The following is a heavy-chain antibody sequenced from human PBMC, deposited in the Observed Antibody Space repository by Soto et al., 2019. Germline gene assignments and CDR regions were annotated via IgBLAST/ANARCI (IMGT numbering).Heavy chain of an antibody. D-gene: IGHD2-8*01. CDR3: AREIMPLTNDWYFDL. CDR2: IFDSGST. CDR1: GGSISGGVHS. J-gene: IGHJ2*01. Sequence: QVQLQESGPGLVKPSETLSLTCTVSGGSISGGVHSWSWIRQPPGKARGWIGHIFDSGSTYYNPSLKSRLTISVDTSKNQFSLRLSSVTAADTAVYYCAREIMPLTNDWYFDLWGRGTLVTVSS. V-gene: IGHV4-30-4*01.